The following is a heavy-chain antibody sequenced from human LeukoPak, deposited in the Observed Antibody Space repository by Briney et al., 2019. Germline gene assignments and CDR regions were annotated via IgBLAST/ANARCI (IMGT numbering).Heavy chain of an antibody. CDR2: INPNSGGT. D-gene: IGHD3-22*01. CDR1: GYTFTGYY. J-gene: IGHJ4*02. Sequence: ASVKVSCKASGYTFTGYYMHWVRQAPGQGLEWMGWINPNSGGTNYAQKFQGRVTMTRDTSISTAYMELSRLRSDDTAVYCCARGVEYYYDSSGKFDYWGQGTLVTVSS. V-gene: IGHV1-2*02. CDR3: ARGVEYYYDSSGKFDY.